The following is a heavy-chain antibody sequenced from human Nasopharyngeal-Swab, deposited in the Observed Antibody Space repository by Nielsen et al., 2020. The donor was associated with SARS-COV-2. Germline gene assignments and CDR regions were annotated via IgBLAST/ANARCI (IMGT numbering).Heavy chain of an antibody. CDR2: IYYSGST. CDR3: ARGTTIFGVVITPFDY. D-gene: IGHD3-3*01. CDR1: GGSISSYY. J-gene: IGHJ4*02. Sequence: SETLSLTCTVSGGSISSYYWSWIRQPPGKGLEWIGYIYYSGSTNYNPSLKSRVTISVDTSKNQFSLKLSSVTAADTAAYYCARGTTIFGVVITPFDYWGQGTLVTVSS. V-gene: IGHV4-59*13.